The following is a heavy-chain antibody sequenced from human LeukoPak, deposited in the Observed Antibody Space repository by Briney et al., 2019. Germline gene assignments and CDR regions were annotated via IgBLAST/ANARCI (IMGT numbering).Heavy chain of an antibody. CDR1: GYTFTSYD. J-gene: IGHJ6*02. D-gene: IGHD3-10*01. Sequence: ASVKVSCKASGYTFTSYDINWVRQATGQGLEWMGWMNPNSGNTGYAQKFQGRVTMTRNTSISTAYMELSSLRSEDTAVYYCARADGSGSYSSRDYYYYYGMDVWGQGTTVTVSS. CDR3: ARADGSGSYSSRDYYYYYGMDV. V-gene: IGHV1-8*01. CDR2: MNPNSGNT.